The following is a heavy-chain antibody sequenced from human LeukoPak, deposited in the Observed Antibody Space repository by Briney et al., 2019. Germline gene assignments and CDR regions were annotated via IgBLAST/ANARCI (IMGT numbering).Heavy chain of an antibody. CDR3: ARVLVLVRGVIPGY. Sequence: SGPTLVNPTQTLTLTCSFSGFSLTTNAMGVGWIRQPPGKALEWPALISWDDDKSYSPSLQNRLTITKDTSKNQVVLTMTNMDPVDTATYYCARVLVLVRGVIPGYWGQGILVTVSS. J-gene: IGHJ4*02. CDR1: GFSLTTNAMG. V-gene: IGHV2-5*02. D-gene: IGHD3-10*01. CDR2: ISWDDDK.